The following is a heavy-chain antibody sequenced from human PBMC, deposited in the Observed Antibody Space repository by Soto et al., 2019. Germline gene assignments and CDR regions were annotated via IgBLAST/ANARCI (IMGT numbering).Heavy chain of an antibody. Sequence: PXGSLRLSFAASGFPVNTYCVHWVRQAPGEGLVWVSRINAVGSGTTYADSVKGRFTVSRDNANNMLYLQMNSLRAEDTAVYYCAILSLGFDHWGQGTLVTSPQ. CDR3: AILSLGFDH. D-gene: IGHD3-16*01. CDR2: INAVGSGT. V-gene: IGHV3-74*01. J-gene: IGHJ5*02. CDR1: GFPVNTYC.